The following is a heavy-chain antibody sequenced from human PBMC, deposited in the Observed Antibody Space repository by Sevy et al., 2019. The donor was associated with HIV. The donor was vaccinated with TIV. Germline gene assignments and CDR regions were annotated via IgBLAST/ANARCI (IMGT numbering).Heavy chain of an antibody. V-gene: IGHV3-9*01. CDR2: ISWNSGSI. J-gene: IGHJ6*02. Sequence: GGSLRLSCAASGFTFDDYAMHWVRQAPGKGLEWVSGISWNSGSIGYADSVKGRFTISRDNAKYSLYLQMNSLRAEDTALYYCAKELAVANYYGMDVWGQGTTVTVSS. CDR1: GFTFDDYA. CDR3: AKELAVANYYGMDV. D-gene: IGHD6-19*01.